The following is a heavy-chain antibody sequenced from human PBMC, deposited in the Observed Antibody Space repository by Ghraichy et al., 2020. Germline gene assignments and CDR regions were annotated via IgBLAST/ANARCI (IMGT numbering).Heavy chain of an antibody. CDR2: INHSGST. CDR3: ARAGTVVTP. D-gene: IGHD4-23*01. V-gene: IGHV4-34*01. Sequence: TLSLTCAVYGVSFSGYYWSWIRQPPGKGLEWIGEINHSGSTNYNPSLKSRVTISVDTSKNQFSLKLSSVTAADTAVYYCARAGTVVTPWGQGTLVTVSS. CDR1: GVSFSGYY. J-gene: IGHJ5*02.